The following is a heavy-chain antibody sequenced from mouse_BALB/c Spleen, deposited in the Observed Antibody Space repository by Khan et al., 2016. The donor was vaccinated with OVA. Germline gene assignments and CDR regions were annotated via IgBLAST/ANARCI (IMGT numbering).Heavy chain of an antibody. CDR3: ARAYYRYDGSYAMDY. Sequence: VQGVESGPGLVAPSQSLSITCTVSGFSLSRYNIHWVRQPPGKGLEWLGMIWGGGGTDYNSTLKSRLNISKDNSKSQVFLKMNSLKTDDTAMYYCARAYYRYDGSYAMDYWGQGTSVTVSS. CDR2: IWGGGGT. V-gene: IGHV2-6-4*01. CDR1: GFSLSRYN. J-gene: IGHJ4*01. D-gene: IGHD2-14*01.